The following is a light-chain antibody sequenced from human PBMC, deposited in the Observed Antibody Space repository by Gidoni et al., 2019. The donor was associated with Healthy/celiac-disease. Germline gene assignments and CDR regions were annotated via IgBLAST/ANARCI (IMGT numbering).Light chain of an antibody. V-gene: IGKV3-15*01. CDR3: QQYNNWPRT. Sequence: EIVMTQSPATRSGSPGERATLPCRASQSVSSNLAWSQQKPGQAPRLLIYGSSPRAPGIPARLRGSGFGTEFTLTISSLQSEDFAVYYCQQYNNWPRTFGQGTKVEIK. CDR1: QSVSSN. CDR2: GSS. J-gene: IGKJ1*01.